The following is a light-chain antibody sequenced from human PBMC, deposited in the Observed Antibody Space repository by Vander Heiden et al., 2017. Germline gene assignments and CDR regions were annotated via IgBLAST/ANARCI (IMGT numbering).Light chain of an antibody. CDR1: QSVSSSY. Sequence: DIGLTQSPGTLSLSPGERATLCCRASQSVSSSYLAWYQQKPGQAPRLLIYDASSRATGIPDRFSSSGSGTDFTLTISRLEPEDFAVYYCQQYGSSVTFGQGTKVEIK. CDR2: DAS. CDR3: QQYGSSVT. V-gene: IGKV3-20*01. J-gene: IGKJ1*01.